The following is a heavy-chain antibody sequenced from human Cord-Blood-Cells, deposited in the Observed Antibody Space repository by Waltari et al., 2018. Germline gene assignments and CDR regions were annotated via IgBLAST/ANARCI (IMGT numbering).Heavy chain of an antibody. CDR2: IKSKTDGGTT. D-gene: IGHD6-6*01. CDR1: GFTFSNAW. CDR3: TTGVENIEYSSSSPDY. J-gene: IGHJ4*02. Sequence: EVQLVESGGGLVKPGGSLRLSCAASGFTFSNAWISWVSQAPGKGLEWVGRIKSKTDGGTTDYAAPVKGRFTISRDDSKNTLYLQMNSLKTEDTAVYYCTTGVENIEYSSSSPDYWGQGTLVTVSS. V-gene: IGHV3-15*01.